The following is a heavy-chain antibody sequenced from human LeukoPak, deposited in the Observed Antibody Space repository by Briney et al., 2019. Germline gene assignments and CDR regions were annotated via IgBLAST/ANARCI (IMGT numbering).Heavy chain of an antibody. Sequence: ASVKVSCKASGGTFSSYTISWVRQAPGQGLEWMGRIIPILGIANYAQKFQGRVTITADKSTSTAYMELSSLRSEDTAVYYCARSEATIFGVVAPSWFDPWGQGTLVTVSS. D-gene: IGHD3-3*01. CDR2: IIPILGIA. J-gene: IGHJ5*02. CDR1: GGTFSSYT. CDR3: ARSEATIFGVVAPSWFDP. V-gene: IGHV1-69*02.